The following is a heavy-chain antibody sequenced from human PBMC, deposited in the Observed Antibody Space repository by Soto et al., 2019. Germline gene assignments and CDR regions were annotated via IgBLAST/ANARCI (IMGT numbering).Heavy chain of an antibody. Sequence: QVQLVESGGGVVQPGRSLRLSCAASGFTFSSYGMHWVRQAPGKGLEWVAVISYDGSNKYYADSVKGRFTISRDNSKNSLYLHMNSLRAEDTAVYYCAKDRRGLMVYATFDYWSQGTLGTVSS. D-gene: IGHD2-8*01. CDR3: AKDRRGLMVYATFDY. J-gene: IGHJ4*02. CDR2: ISYDGSNK. V-gene: IGHV3-30*18. CDR1: GFTFSSYG.